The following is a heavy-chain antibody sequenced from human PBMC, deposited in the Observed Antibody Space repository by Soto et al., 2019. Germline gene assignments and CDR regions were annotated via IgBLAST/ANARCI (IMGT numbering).Heavy chain of an antibody. CDR3: ARAHYYYDSSGYFHY. CDR1: GGTFSSYA. D-gene: IGHD3-22*01. V-gene: IGHV1-69*13. J-gene: IGHJ4*02. CDR2: IIPIFGTA. Sequence: GASVKVSCKASGGTFSSYAITWVRQAPGQGLEWMGGIIPIFGTANYAQKFQGRVTITADESTSTAYMELSSLRSEDTAVYYCARAHYYYDSSGYFHYWGQGSLVTSPQ.